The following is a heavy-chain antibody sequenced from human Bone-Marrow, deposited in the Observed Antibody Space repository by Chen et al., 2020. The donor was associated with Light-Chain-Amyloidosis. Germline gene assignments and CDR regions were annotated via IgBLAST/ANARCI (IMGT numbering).Heavy chain of an antibody. D-gene: IGHD3-16*01. CDR3: TTEYLGAYDY. V-gene: IGHV3-7*05. CDR1: GISFSDNW. CDR2: VQGDGSDK. J-gene: IGHJ4*02. Sequence: EVQLVESGGGLVQPGESLRLSCAASGISFSDNWVSWVRQAPGKGLEWVANVQGDGSDKYYVDSVKGRFTISRDNAKNSLYLQMNSLRAEDTAVYYCTTEYLGAYDYWGQGTLLTVSS.